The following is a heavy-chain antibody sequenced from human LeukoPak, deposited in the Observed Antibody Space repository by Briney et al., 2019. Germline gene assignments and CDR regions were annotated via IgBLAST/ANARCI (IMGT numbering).Heavy chain of an antibody. Sequence: GGSLRLSYAASGFTFSSYWMNWARQAPGKGLEWVASINHNGNVNYYVDSVKGRFTISRDNSKNTLYLQMNSLRAEDTAVYYCAKDQGSSSWYYPSLLAYWGQGTLVTVSS. CDR3: AKDQGSSSWYYPSLLAY. J-gene: IGHJ4*02. CDR1: GFTFSSYW. CDR2: INHNGNVN. V-gene: IGHV3-7*03. D-gene: IGHD6-13*01.